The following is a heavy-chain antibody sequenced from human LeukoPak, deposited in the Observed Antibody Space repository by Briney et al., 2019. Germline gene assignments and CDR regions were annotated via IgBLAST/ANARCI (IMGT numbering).Heavy chain of an antibody. Sequence: SETLSLTCTVSGGSISSYYWSWIRQPPGKGLEWIGYIYYSGSTNYNPSLKSRVTISVDTSKNQFSLKLSSVTAADTAVYYCARDIRSGGNLDYFDYWGERTLVTVSS. CDR3: ARDIRSGGNLDYFDY. CDR1: GGSISSYY. J-gene: IGHJ4*02. D-gene: IGHD4-23*01. CDR2: IYYSGST. V-gene: IGHV4-59*01.